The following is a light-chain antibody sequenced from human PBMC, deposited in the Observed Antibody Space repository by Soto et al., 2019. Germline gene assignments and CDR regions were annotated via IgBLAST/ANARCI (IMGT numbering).Light chain of an antibody. CDR2: GAS. CDR1: QSVRSNF. J-gene: IGKJ2*02. V-gene: IGKV3-20*01. CDR3: QQYGSSPGT. Sequence: EIVLTQSPGTLSLSPGERATLSCRASQSVRSNFLAWYQHKPGQAPQLLISGASSRATGIPDRFSGSGSGTDFTLTISRLEPEDVALDSCQQYGSSPGTFGQGTKLEIK.